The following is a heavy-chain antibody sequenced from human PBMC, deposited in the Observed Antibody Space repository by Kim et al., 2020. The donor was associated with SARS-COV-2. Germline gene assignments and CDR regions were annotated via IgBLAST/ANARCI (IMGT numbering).Heavy chain of an antibody. Sequence: SGPTLVNPTQTLTLTCTFSGFSLSTSGMCVSWIRQPPGKALEWLARIDWDDDKYYSTSLKTRLTISKDTSKNQVVLTMTNMDPVDTATYYCARVSHTADYPYYYGMDVWGQGTTVTVSS. J-gene: IGHJ6*02. D-gene: IGHD5-18*01. V-gene: IGHV2-70*11. CDR2: IDWDDDK. CDR3: ARVSHTADYPYYYGMDV. CDR1: GFSLSTSGMC.